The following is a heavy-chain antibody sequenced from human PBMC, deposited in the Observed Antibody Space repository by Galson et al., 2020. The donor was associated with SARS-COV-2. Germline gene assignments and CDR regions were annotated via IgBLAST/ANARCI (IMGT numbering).Heavy chain of an antibody. V-gene: IGHV3-23*01. Sequence: TGGSLRLSCAASGFTFSSYAMSWVRQAPGKGLEWVSAISGSGGSTYYADSVKGRFTISRDNSKNTLYLQMNSLRAEDTAVYYCAKDVTYYDFWSGAREAKPEYYYGMDVCGQGTTVTVS. CDR3: AKDVTYYDFWSGAREAKPEYYYGMDV. CDR2: ISGSGGST. J-gene: IGHJ6*02. CDR1: GFTFSSYA. D-gene: IGHD3-3*01.